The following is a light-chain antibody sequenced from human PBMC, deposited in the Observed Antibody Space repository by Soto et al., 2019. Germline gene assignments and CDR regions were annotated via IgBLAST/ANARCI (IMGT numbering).Light chain of an antibody. Sequence: EIVLTQSPGTLSLSPGERATLSCRASQSVSSSYLAWYQQKPGPAPRLLIYVAYSRATGIPDRFSGSGSGSDFALTISRLELDDVAVYYCQQYGSSPPVVTFGPGTKVDIK. CDR3: QQYGSSPPVVT. J-gene: IGKJ3*01. CDR1: QSVSSSY. V-gene: IGKV3-20*01. CDR2: VAY.